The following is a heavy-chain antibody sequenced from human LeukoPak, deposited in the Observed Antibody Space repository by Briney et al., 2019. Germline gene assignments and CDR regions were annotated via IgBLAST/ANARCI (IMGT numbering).Heavy chain of an antibody. CDR1: GGSISSSSYY. V-gene: IGHV4-61*02. D-gene: IGHD3-9*01. CDR3: ARVRGDILTGYRIDY. Sequence: SETLSLTCTVSGGSISSSSYYWSWIRQPAGKGLEWIGRIYTSGSTNYNPSLKSRVTMSVDTSKNQFSLKLSSVTAADTAVYYCARVRGDILTGYRIDYWGQGTLVTVSS. CDR2: IYTSGST. J-gene: IGHJ4*02.